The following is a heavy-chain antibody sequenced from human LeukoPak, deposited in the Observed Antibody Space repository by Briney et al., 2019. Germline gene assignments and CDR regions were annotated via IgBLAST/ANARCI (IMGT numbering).Heavy chain of an antibody. CDR3: AKDGTTTRYNWFDS. D-gene: IGHD1-7*01. J-gene: IGHJ5*01. V-gene: IGHV3-53*01. CDR1: GFTVSSNY. Sequence: GGSLRLSGAASGFTVSSNYMSWVRQAPGKGLEWVSVIYSGGSTYYADSVKGRFTISRDHSKNTLYLQMNSLRAEDTAIYYCAKDGTTTRYNWFDSWGQGSLVTVS. CDR2: IYSGGST.